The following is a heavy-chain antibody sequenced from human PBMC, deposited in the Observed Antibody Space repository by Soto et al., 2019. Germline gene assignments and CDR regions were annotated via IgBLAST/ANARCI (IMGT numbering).Heavy chain of an antibody. Sequence: QVQLVQSGAEVKKPGASVKVSCKASGYTFTSYAMHWVRQAPGQRLEWMGWINAGNGNTKYSQKFQGRVTITRDTSASTAYMELSSLRSEDTAVYYCARVVGYCSSTSCYEGLGPYYGMDVWGQGTTVTVSS. CDR3: ARVVGYCSSTSCYEGLGPYYGMDV. J-gene: IGHJ6*02. CDR1: GYTFTSYA. D-gene: IGHD2-2*01. V-gene: IGHV1-3*01. CDR2: INAGNGNT.